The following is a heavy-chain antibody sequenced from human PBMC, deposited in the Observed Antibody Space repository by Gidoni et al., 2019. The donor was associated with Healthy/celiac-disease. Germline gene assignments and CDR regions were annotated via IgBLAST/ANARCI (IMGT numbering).Heavy chain of an antibody. CDR1: GGSFSGYY. CDR3: ARGHGRSTSFNPLPYYYYGMDV. J-gene: IGHJ6*02. CDR2: INHSGSP. Sequence: QVQLQQWGAGLLKPSETLSLTRAVYGGSFSGYYWSWIRQPPGKGLEWIGEINHSGSPNYNPSLKSRVTISVDTSKNQFSLKLSSVTAADTAVYYCARGHGRSTSFNPLPYYYYGMDVWGQGTTVTVSS. V-gene: IGHV4-34*01. D-gene: IGHD2-2*01.